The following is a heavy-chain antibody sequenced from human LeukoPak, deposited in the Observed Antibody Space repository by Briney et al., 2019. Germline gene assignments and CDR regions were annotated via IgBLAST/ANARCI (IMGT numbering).Heavy chain of an antibody. CDR3: ARGEGPSTLDY. CDR2: TRSSNGHI. V-gene: IGHV3-21*01. J-gene: IGHJ4*02. CDR1: GFTFTSYS. D-gene: IGHD3-3*02. Sequence: GGSLRLSCAASGFTFTSYSMNWVRQAPGKGLEWVSITRSSNGHIYYADSVKGRFTISRDKAKKSLYLQMNSLRAEDTAVHYCARGEGPSTLDYWGQGTLVTVSS.